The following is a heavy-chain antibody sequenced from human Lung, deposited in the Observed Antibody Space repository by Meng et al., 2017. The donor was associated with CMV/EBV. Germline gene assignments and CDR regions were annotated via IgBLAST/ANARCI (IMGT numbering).Heavy chain of an antibody. Sequence: QVQYPESCPALVKPADTLSLTCAVPGDSICNHTWWAGVRQPPGKGLVWIGGIPQRGRSAYNPSLKSRVSMSIDKSKNQFSLKLTSVTAADTAVYHCLRRSGGSVWGQGTLVTVSS. V-gene: IGHV4-4*02. CDR1: GDSICNHTW. D-gene: IGHD3-10*01. CDR2: IPQRGRS. CDR3: LRRSGGSV. J-gene: IGHJ1*01.